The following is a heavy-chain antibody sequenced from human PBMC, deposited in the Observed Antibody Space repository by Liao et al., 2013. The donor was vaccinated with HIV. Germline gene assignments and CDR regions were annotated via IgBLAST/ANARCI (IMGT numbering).Heavy chain of an antibody. J-gene: IGHJ4*02. CDR3: AREGPAQRWGLDS. CDR1: GGSISSSSYY. V-gene: IGHV4-39*07. Sequence: QLQLQESGPGLVKPSETLSLTCTVSGGSISSSSYYWGWIRQPPGKGLEWIGSISYSGTTYYKPSLKSRVTISLDTSKNQFSLKLTSVTAADTAVYYCAREGPAQRWGLDSWGQGTQVTVTS. D-gene: IGHD3-16*01. CDR2: ISYSGTT.